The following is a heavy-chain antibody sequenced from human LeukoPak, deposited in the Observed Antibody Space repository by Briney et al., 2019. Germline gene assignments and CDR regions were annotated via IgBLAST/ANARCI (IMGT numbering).Heavy chain of an antibody. D-gene: IGHD1-14*01. J-gene: IGHJ6*03. CDR1: GFTFSSYE. CDR2: ISTSSIYI. CDR3: ARDGVELEPTYYHMDV. Sequence: GGSLRLSCAASGFTFSSYEMNWVRQAPGKGLEWVSSISTSSIYIFYADSVRGRFTVSRDDAKNSLYLQMNSLRAEDTAVYYCARDGVELEPTYYHMDVWGKGTTVTISS. V-gene: IGHV3-21*01.